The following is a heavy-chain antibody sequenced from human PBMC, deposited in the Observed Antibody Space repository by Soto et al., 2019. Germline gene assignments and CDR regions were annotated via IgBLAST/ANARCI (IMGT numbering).Heavy chain of an antibody. CDR3: ERYSPTARTYGMDV. Sequence: PGGSLRLSCAASGFTFSSDGMHWVRQAPGKGLEWVAVISYDGSNKYYADSVKGRFTISRDNSKNTLYLQMNSLRAEDTAVYYCERYSPTARTYGMDVWGQGTTVTVSS. V-gene: IGHV3-30*03. CDR1: GFTFSSDG. D-gene: IGHD5-18*01. J-gene: IGHJ6*02. CDR2: ISYDGSNK.